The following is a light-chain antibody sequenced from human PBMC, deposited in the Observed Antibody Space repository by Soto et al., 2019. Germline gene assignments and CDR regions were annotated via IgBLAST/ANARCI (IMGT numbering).Light chain of an antibody. CDR1: SSDIGGYNY. Sequence: QSALTQPASVSGSPGQSITISCTGTSSDIGGYNYFSWYQQHPGKAPKRMLSEVSNRTSGFSNRFSGCKSGNTASLTITGLQDEDEADYYCNSYTSSSTLYVFGTGTKLTVL. J-gene: IGLJ1*01. CDR2: EVS. V-gene: IGLV2-14*01. CDR3: NSYTSSSTLYV.